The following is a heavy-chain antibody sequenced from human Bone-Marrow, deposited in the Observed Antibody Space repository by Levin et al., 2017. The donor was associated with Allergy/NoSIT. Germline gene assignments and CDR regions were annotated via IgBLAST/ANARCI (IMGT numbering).Heavy chain of an antibody. J-gene: IGHJ3*02. CDR1: GFTFSSYG. CDR3: AKGRDVAFDI. V-gene: IGHV3-30*18. CDR2: ISYDGSNK. Sequence: PGGSLRLSCAASGFTFSSYGMHWVRQAPGKGLEWVAVISYDGSNKYYADSVKGRFTISRDNSKNTLYLQMNSLRAEDTAVYYCAKGRDVAFDIWGQGTMVTVSS.